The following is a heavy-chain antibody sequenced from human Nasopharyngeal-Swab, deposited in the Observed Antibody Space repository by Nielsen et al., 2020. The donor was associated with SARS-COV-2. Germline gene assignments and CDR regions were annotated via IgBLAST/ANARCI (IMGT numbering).Heavy chain of an antibody. CDR2: LRSKTYGETT. CDR3: TSQTYYYDSSETLYYYYMDV. D-gene: IGHD3-22*01. J-gene: IGHJ6*03. V-gene: IGHV3-49*04. Sequence: GESLKISCTGPGFTFGNYSMNWVRQAPGKGLEWVGFLRSKTYGETTDYAASVKGRFTISRDDSKSIAYLQMNSLRTEDTAVYYCTSQTYYYDSSETLYYYYMDVWGKGTTVTVSS. CDR1: GFTFGNYS.